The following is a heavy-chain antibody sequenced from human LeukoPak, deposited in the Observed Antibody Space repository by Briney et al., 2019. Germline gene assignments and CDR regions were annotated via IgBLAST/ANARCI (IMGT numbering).Heavy chain of an antibody. V-gene: IGHV4-59*01. J-gene: IGHJ3*02. Sequence: SETLSLTCTVSGGSITHYYWTWIRQPPGKTLEWIGYNSGSTKYNPSLKSRVTISVDTSNNQFSLNLRSVTAADTAVYYCATTTSGGDAFDIWGQGTMVTVSS. CDR3: ATTTSGGDAFDI. CDR2: NSGST. CDR1: GGSITHYY. D-gene: IGHD1-26*01.